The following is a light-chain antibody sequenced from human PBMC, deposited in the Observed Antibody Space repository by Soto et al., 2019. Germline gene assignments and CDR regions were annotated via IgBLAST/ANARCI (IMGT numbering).Light chain of an antibody. J-gene: IGKJ4*01. CDR1: QGISSW. V-gene: IGKV1-12*01. CDR2: TAS. CDR3: QQGNIFPLT. Sequence: DIQMTQSPSSVSASVGDTVTITCRASQGISSWLAWYQQKPGRAPKLLIYTASSLQGGAPSRFTGSGSGTDFTLTITSLQPDDIAVYYCQQGNIFPLTFGGGTKVDIK.